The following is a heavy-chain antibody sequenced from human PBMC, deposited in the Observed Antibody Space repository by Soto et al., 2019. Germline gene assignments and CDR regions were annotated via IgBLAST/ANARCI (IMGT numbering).Heavy chain of an antibody. J-gene: IGHJ4*02. V-gene: IGHV3-23*01. CDR2: ISGSGGST. CDR3: AKEVSLGSTVDLGY. D-gene: IGHD7-27*01. CDR1: GFTFSIFA. Sequence: HPGGSLRLSCAASGFTFSIFAMSWVRQSPGKGLEWVSTISGSGGSTYYADAVKGRFTISRANSMGTLYLQMKSLRVEDTAIYYCAKEVSLGSTVDLGYWGQGALVTVSS.